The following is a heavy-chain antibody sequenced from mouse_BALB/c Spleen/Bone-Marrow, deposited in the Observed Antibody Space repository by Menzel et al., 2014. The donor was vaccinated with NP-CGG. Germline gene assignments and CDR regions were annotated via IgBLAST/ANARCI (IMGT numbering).Heavy chain of an antibody. Sequence: QVQLQQPGPELVKPGASVKIPCKASGYAFSSSWMNWVKQRPGQGLEWIGRIYPGDGDTNYNGKFKGKATLTADKSSSTAYMQLSSLTSVDSAVYFCARHAYGNSYWYFDVWGAGTTVTVSS. CDR1: GYAFSSSW. CDR3: ARHAYGNSYWYFDV. V-gene: IGHV1-82*01. D-gene: IGHD2-1*01. J-gene: IGHJ1*01. CDR2: IYPGDGDT.